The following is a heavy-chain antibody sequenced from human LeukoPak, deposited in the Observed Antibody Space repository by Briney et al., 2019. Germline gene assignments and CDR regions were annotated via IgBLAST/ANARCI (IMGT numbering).Heavy chain of an antibody. CDR2: IWYDGSNK. D-gene: IGHD3-3*01. V-gene: IGHV3-33*01. CDR1: GFTLSSYG. Sequence: GGSLRLSCAASGFTLSSYGMHWVRQAPGKGLEWVAVIWYDGSNKYYADSVKGRFTISRDNSKNTLYLQMNSLRAEDTAVYYCATEKINDFWSGYYTSSTYYYGMDVWGQGTTVTVSS. J-gene: IGHJ6*02. CDR3: ATEKINDFWSGYYTSSTYYYGMDV.